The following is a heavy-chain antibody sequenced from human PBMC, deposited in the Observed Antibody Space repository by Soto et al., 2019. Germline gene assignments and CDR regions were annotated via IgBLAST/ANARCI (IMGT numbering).Heavy chain of an antibody. V-gene: IGHV4-4*02. CDR2: VYHSGIS. CDR3: ASCRGSVVCDY. D-gene: IGHD2-15*01. J-gene: IGHJ4*02. CDR1: GGSISSPKW. Sequence: QVQLQESGPGLVKPSGTLALTCAVSGGSISSPKWWTWVRQPPGKGLEWIGEVYHSGISNYNPSRKSRVTSSVDNSKNHFSLRLTSVTATDTAIYYCASCRGSVVCDYWGQGALVTVSS.